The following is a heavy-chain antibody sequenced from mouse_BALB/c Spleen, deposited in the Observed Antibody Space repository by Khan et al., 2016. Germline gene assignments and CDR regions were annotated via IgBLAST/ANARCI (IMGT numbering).Heavy chain of an antibody. Sequence: EVELVESGGGLVQPGGSLRLSCATSGFTFTDYYMSWVRQPPGKALEWLGFIRNKANGYTTEYSASVKGRFTISRDNSQSILYLQMNTLRATDSAPVKSRVTISIDNSKSILYLQMNTLRAEDSATYYCARDMEGYDDAMDYWGQGTAVTVSS. CDR2: IRNKANGYTT. CDR3: RVTISIDNSKSILYLQMNTLRAEDSATYYCARDMEGYDDAMDY. CDR1: GFTFTDYY. V-gene: IGHV7-3*02. D-gene: IGHD2-2*01. J-gene: IGHJ4*01.